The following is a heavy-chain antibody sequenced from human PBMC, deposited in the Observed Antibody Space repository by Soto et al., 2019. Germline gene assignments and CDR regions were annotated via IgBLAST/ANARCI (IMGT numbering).Heavy chain of an antibody. D-gene: IGHD2-8*01. CDR3: AKDRQPDGRCPFDH. CDR2: LFGHGSEI. Sequence: EVQLLESGGGLVQPGGSLRLTCAASGFTFGTYAMSWVRQAPGEGLEWVAVLFGHGSEIYYADSVKGRFTISRDNSNNLLYLQMHSLRAEDTAVYYCAKDRQPDGRCPFDHWCRGTLVIVSS. CDR1: GFTFGTYA. J-gene: IGHJ4*02. V-gene: IGHV3-23*01.